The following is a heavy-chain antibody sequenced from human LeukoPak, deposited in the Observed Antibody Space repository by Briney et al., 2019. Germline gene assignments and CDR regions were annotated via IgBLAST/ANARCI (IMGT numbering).Heavy chain of an antibody. V-gene: IGHV1-18*01. D-gene: IGHD3-10*01. CDR1: GYTFTSYG. CDR3: ARDRLYYYGSGSYYTDYFDY. CDR2: ISAYNGNT. Sequence: ASVKVSCKASGYTFTSYGISWVRQAPRQGLEWMGWISAYNGNTNSAQKLQGRVTMTTDTSTSTAYMELRSLRSDDTAVYYCARDRLYYYGSGSYYTDYFDYWGQGTLVTVSS. J-gene: IGHJ4*02.